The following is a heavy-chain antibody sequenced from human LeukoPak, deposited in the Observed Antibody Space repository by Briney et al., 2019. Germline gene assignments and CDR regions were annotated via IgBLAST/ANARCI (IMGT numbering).Heavy chain of an antibody. CDR3: ARALAGGYYYFHDAFDI. CDR2: INPNSGGT. Sequence: GASVKVSCKASGYTFTGYYMHWVRQAPGQGLEWMGWINPNSGGTNYAQKFQGRVTMTRDTSISTAYMELSRLRSDDTAVYYCARALAGGYYYFHDAFDIWGQGTMVTVSS. CDR1: GYTFTGYY. V-gene: IGHV1-2*02. J-gene: IGHJ3*02. D-gene: IGHD3-10*01.